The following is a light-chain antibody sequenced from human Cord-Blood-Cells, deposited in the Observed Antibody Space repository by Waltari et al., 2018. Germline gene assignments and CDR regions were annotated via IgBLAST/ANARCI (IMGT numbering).Light chain of an antibody. CDR3: QQSYSTPYT. CDR2: AAS. J-gene: IGKJ2*01. V-gene: IGKV1-39*01. CDR1: QSISSY. Sequence: DIQMAQSPSSLSASVGDRVTITCRASQSISSYLNWYQQKPGKAPKLLIYAASSLQSGVPSRFSGSGSGTDFTLTISSLQPEDFATYDCQQSYSTPYTFGQETKLEIK.